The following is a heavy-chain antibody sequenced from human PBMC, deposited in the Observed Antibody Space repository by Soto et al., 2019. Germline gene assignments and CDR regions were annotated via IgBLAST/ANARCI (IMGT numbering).Heavy chain of an antibody. CDR1: GGSFSGYY. CDR3: ARDVQGESSSFKGGEAFDY. V-gene: IGHV4-34*01. Sequence: QVQLQQWGAGLLKPSETLSLTCAVYGGSFSGYYWSWIRQPPGKGLEWIGEINHSGSTNYNPSLKSRVTISVDTSKNQFSLKLSSVTAADTAVYYCARDVQGESSSFKGGEAFDYWGQGTLVTVSS. J-gene: IGHJ4*02. D-gene: IGHD6-6*01. CDR2: INHSGST.